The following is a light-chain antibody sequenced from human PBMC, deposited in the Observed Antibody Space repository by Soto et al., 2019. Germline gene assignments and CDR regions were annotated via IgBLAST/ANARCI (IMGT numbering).Light chain of an antibody. CDR1: QGIRSD. J-gene: IGKJ4*01. CDR3: LQDYNYPLT. V-gene: IGKV1-6*01. CDR2: AAS. Sequence: AIQMTQSPSSLSASVGDSVTITCRASQGIRSDLGWYQQKPGKAPKLLIYAASSLQSGVPSRFSGSGSGTDFTLTISSLQPEDFATYYCLQDYNYPLTFGGGTKVDIK.